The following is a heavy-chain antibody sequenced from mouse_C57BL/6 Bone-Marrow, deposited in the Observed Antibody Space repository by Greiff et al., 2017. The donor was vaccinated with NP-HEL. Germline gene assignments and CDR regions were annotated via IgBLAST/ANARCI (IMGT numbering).Heavy chain of an antibody. Sequence: EVQGVESGGGLVQPGGSLKLSCAASGFTFSDYGMAWVRQAPRKGPEWVAFISNLAYSIYYADTVTGRFTNSRENAKNTLYLEMSSLRSEDTAMYYCARQGYYGSDWYFDVWGTGTTVTVSS. CDR1: GFTFSDYG. V-gene: IGHV5-15*01. D-gene: IGHD1-1*01. CDR3: ARQGYYGSDWYFDV. J-gene: IGHJ1*03. CDR2: ISNLAYSI.